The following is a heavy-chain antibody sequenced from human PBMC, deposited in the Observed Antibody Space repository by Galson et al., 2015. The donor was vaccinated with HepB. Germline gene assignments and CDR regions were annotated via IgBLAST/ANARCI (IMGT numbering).Heavy chain of an antibody. V-gene: IGHV1-69*10. J-gene: IGHJ6*03. CDR3: ARERQAPHYYYYYYMDV. CDR2: IIPILGIA. Sequence: SVKVSCKASGGTFSSYAISWVRQAPGQGLEWMRGIIPILGIANYAQKFQGRVTITADKSTSTAYMELSSLRSEDTAVYYCARERQAPHYYYYYYMDVWGKGTTVTVSS. CDR1: GGTFSSYA.